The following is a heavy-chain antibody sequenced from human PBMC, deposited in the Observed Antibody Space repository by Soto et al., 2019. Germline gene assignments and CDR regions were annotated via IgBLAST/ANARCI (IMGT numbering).Heavy chain of an antibody. D-gene: IGHD5-12*01. J-gene: IGHJ3*02. V-gene: IGHV3-9*01. Sequence: GGSLRLSCADSGFSFDDYAMHWVRQAPGKGLEWVSGISWNSDTIGYADSVKGRFTISRDNAKNSLYLQMNGLRDEDTAVYFCERRTRDGYNAPYYASYIWGQGTMVTGSS. CDR1: GFSFDDYA. CDR3: ERRTRDGYNAPYYASYI. CDR2: ISWNSDTI.